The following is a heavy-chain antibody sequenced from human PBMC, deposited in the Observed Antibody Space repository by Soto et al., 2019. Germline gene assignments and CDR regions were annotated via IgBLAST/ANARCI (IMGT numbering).Heavy chain of an antibody. CDR1: GYSFTSYW. V-gene: IGHV5-51*01. D-gene: IGHD6-19*01. Sequence: RGSLKISCKGSGYSFTSYWIGWVRQMPGKGLERMGIIYPGDSDTRYSPSFQGQVTISADKSISTAYLQWSSLKASDTALYHCAREAIEVAGTPDFVMWGPGTLVTV. J-gene: IGHJ3*02. CDR3: AREAIEVAGTPDFVM. CDR2: IYPGDSDT.